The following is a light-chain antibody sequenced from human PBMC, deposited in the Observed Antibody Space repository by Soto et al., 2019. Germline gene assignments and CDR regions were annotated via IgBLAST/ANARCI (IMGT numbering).Light chain of an antibody. Sequence: EIVLTQSPGTLPLSPGERATLSCRAGQSVSSTYLDWYQQKPGQAPRLLIYGASSRATGIPDRFSGSASGTDFTLTISKLEPEDFAVYYCRHYINSQWTFGQGTKVEIK. CDR3: RHYINSQWT. CDR2: GAS. J-gene: IGKJ1*01. V-gene: IGKV3-20*01. CDR1: QSVSSTY.